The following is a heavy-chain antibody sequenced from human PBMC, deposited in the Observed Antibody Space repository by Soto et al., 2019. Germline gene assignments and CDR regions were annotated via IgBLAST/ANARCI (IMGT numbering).Heavy chain of an antibody. D-gene: IGHD3-10*01. CDR2: IYYSGST. Sequence: SETLSLTCTVSGGSISSYYWSWIRQPPGKGLEWIGYIYYSGSTNYNPSLKSRVTISVDTSKNQFSLKLSSVTAADTAVYYCARYFGAPMRTPYYYYMDVWGKGTTVTVSS. CDR1: GGSISSYY. V-gene: IGHV4-59*08. CDR3: ARYFGAPMRTPYYYYMDV. J-gene: IGHJ6*03.